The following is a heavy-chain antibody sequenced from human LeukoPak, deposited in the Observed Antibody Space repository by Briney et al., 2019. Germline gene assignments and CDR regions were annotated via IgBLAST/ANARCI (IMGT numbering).Heavy chain of an antibody. J-gene: IGHJ3*02. CDR2: INPNSGGT. CDR3: AREQLANAFDI. Sequence: ASVKVSCKASGYTFTGDYMHWVRQAPGQGLEWMGRINPNSGGTNYAQKFQGRVTMTRDTSISTAYMELSRLRSDDTAVYYCAREQLANAFDIWGQGTMVTVSS. D-gene: IGHD6-6*01. V-gene: IGHV1-2*06. CDR1: GYTFTGDY.